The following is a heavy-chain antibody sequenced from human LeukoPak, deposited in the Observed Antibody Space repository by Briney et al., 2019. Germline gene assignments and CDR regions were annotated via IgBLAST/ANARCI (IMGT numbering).Heavy chain of an antibody. D-gene: IGHD6-13*01. J-gene: IGHJ4*02. V-gene: IGHV3-30-3*01. CDR3: TKVRSGSSSWALRVFDY. CDR2: ISYDGSNK. CDR1: GFTFSSYA. Sequence: QPGRSLRLSCAASGFTFSSYAMHWVRQAPGKGLEWVAVISYDGSNKYYADSVKGRFTISRDNSKSTLYLQMNSLRVEDTAVYYCTKVRSGSSSWALRVFDYWGQGALVTVSS.